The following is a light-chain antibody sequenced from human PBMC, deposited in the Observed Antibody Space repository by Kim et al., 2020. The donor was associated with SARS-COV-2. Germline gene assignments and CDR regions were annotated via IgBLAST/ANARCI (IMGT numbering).Light chain of an antibody. CDR3: QQYNNWPPWT. Sequence: EIVMTQSPATLSVSPGERVTLSCRASQSISTNLAWYQQKPGQAPRLLIYGASTRATGIPATFSGSGSGTDFTLTISSLQSEDFAVYYCQQYNNWPPWTFGQGTKVEIK. CDR1: QSISTN. CDR2: GAS. V-gene: IGKV3-15*01. J-gene: IGKJ1*01.